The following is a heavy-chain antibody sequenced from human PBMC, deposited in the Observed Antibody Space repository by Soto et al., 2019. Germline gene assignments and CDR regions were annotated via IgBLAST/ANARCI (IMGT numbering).Heavy chain of an antibody. CDR3: ARVGYCSSTSCRYYYYYYYMDV. CDR2: INSDGSST. J-gene: IGHJ6*03. V-gene: IGHV3-74*01. CDR1: GFTFSSYW. Sequence: GGSLRLSCAASGFTFSSYWMHWVRQAPGKGLVWVSRINSDGSSTSYADSVKGRFTISRDNAKNTLYLQMNSLGAEDTAVYYCARVGYCSSTSCRYYYYYYYMDVWGKGTTVTVSS. D-gene: IGHD2-2*01.